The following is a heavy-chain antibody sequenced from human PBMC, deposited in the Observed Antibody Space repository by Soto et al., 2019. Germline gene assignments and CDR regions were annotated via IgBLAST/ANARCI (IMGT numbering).Heavy chain of an antibody. CDR1: GVYVSSGSYY. D-gene: IGHD2-15*01. J-gene: IGHJ4*02. Sequence: QVQLQESGPGLVKPSETLSLTCTVYGVYVSSGSYYWSWVRQPPGKRLEWIGYVFYSGSTNYNPSLQSRVTISVDTSKNQLSLKLDSVTAADTAVYYCARERHCSGGSCIDYWGQGTLVTVSS. V-gene: IGHV4-61*01. CDR2: VFYSGST. CDR3: ARERHCSGGSCIDY.